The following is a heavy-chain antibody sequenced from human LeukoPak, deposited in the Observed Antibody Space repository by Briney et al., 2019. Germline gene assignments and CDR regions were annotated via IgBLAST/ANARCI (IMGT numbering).Heavy chain of an antibody. CDR1: GGSFSGYY. D-gene: IGHD3-10*01. Sequence: SETLSLTCAVYGGSFSGYYWSWIRQPPRKGLEWIGEMNHSGSTNYNPSLKGRVTISVDTSKNQFSLKLSSVTAADTAVYYCARENYRSGSYYMGYCGQGTLVTVSS. CDR3: ARENYRSGSYYMGY. J-gene: IGHJ4*02. CDR2: MNHSGST. V-gene: IGHV4-34*01.